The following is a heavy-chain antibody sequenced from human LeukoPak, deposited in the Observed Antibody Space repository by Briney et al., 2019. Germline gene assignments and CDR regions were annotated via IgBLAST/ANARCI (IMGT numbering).Heavy chain of an antibody. J-gene: IGHJ4*02. CDR3: AGGSYDILTGYPKQIDY. Sequence: PGGSLRLSCGVSGLTFSDYYMSWISQAPGKGLELVSYISTRGTVSYSADSVRGRFTISRDDARNSLFLQMNSLRTEDTAVYFCAGGSYDILTGYPKQIDYWGQGTPVTVSS. V-gene: IGHV3-11*01. D-gene: IGHD3-9*01. CDR1: GLTFSDYY. CDR2: ISTRGTVS.